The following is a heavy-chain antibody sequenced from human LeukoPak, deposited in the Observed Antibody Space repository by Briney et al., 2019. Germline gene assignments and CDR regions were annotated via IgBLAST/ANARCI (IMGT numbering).Heavy chain of an antibody. CDR2: IYYSGST. CDR1: GGSISSYY. V-gene: IGHV4-59*01. Sequence: SETLSFTCTVSGGSISSYYWSWIRQPPGKGLEWIGYIYYSGSTNYNPSLKGRVTISVDTSKNQFSLKLSSVTAADTAVYYCARAYSGSYSPFDYWGQGTLVTVSS. D-gene: IGHD1-26*01. J-gene: IGHJ4*02. CDR3: ARAYSGSYSPFDY.